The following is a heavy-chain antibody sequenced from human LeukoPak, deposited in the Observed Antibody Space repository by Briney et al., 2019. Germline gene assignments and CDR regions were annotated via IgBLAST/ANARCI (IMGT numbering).Heavy chain of an antibody. D-gene: IGHD5-12*01. CDR2: SSSSGSTI. Sequence: LTGGSLRLSCAASGFTFSSYETNWVRQAPGKGLEWVSHSSSSGSTIYYAGSVKGRFTIARDNAKNSVYLQMNSLRAEDTAVYYCARGSLHSAYGFDYWGQGTLVTVSS. CDR1: GFTFSSYE. V-gene: IGHV3-48*03. CDR3: ARGSLHSAYGFDY. J-gene: IGHJ4*02.